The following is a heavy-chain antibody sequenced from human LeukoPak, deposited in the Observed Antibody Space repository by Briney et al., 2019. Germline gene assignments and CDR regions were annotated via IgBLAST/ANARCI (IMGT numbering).Heavy chain of an antibody. CDR1: GFTFSNYS. Sequence: GGSLRLSCAASGFTFSNYSMHCVRQAPGTGLEWVSAMSGSGGSTYYADSVKGRFTISRDNSKNTLYLQMNSLRAEDTAVYYCAKDPPFFGVVTQHDYWGQGTLVTVSS. CDR2: MSGSGGST. V-gene: IGHV3-23*01. J-gene: IGHJ4*02. D-gene: IGHD3-3*01. CDR3: AKDPPFFGVVTQHDY.